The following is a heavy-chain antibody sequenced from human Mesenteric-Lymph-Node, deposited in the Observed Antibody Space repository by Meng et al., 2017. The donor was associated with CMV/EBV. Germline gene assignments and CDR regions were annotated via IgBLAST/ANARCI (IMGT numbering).Heavy chain of an antibody. D-gene: IGHD2-15*01. Sequence: ETLSLTCTVSGGSISCYYWSWIRQPPGKGLEWIGYIYYSGSTNYKPSLKSRVTISVDTSKNQSSLKLSSVTAADTAVYYCAGSRFDCSGGSCYSSSWFDPWGQGTLVTVSS. V-gene: IGHV4-59*01. CDR2: IYYSGST. CDR1: GGSISCYY. CDR3: AGSRFDCSGGSCYSSSWFDP. J-gene: IGHJ5*02.